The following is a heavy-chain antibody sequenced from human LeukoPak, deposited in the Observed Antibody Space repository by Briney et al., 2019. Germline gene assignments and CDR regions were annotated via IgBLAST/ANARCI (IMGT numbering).Heavy chain of an antibody. J-gene: IGHJ2*01. CDR1: GFTVSSNY. CDR2: IIGSGGST. CDR3: AKAIAVQGWYFGF. Sequence: GGSLRLSCAASGFTVSSNYMSWVRQAPGKGLEWVSSIIGSGGSTDYADSVKVRGTISRANYKNKMNLQMHSMRVEDTAVYYCAKAIAVQGWYFGFWGRGTLVTVSS. D-gene: IGHD6-19*01. V-gene: IGHV3-23*01.